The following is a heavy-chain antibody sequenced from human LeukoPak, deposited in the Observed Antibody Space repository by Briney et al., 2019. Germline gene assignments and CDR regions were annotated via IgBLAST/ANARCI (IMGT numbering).Heavy chain of an antibody. D-gene: IGHD3-10*01. J-gene: IGHJ3*02. CDR3: ARWVSGTDAFDI. CDR1: GGSISSGDYY. V-gene: IGHV4-30-4*01. CDR2: IYYSGST. Sequence: SETLSLTCTVSGGSISSGDYYWSWIRQPPGKGLEWIGYIYYSGSTYYNPSLKSRVTISVDTSKNQFSLKLSSVTAADTAVYYCARWVSGTDAFDIWGQGTMVTVSS.